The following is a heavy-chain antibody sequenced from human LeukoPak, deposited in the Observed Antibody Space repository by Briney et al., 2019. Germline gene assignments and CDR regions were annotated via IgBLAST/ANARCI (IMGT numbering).Heavy chain of an antibody. V-gene: IGHV3-23*01. CDR2: ISGSGGST. CDR3: AKDRGYSNYYYYGMDV. Sequence: PGGSLRLSCAASGFTFSSYAMSWVRQAPGKGLEWVSAISGSGGSTYYADSVKGRFTFSRDNSKNTLYLQMNSLRAEDTAVYYCAKDRGYSNYYYYGMDVWGQGTTVTVSS. D-gene: IGHD4-11*01. CDR1: GFTFSSYA. J-gene: IGHJ6*02.